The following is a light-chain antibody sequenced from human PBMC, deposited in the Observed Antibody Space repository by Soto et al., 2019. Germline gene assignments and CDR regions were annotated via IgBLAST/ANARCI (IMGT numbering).Light chain of an antibody. J-gene: IGLJ1*01. CDR1: SSDVGGYNY. V-gene: IGLV2-14*01. CDR2: DVS. CDR3: SSYTTSNTRQIV. Sequence: QSVLTQPASVSGSPVQSITISCTGTSSDVGGYNYVSWYQQHPGKAPKFMIYDVSNRPSGVSNRFSGSKSGNTASLTISGLQAEDEADYYRSSYTTSNTRQIVFGTGTKVTVL.